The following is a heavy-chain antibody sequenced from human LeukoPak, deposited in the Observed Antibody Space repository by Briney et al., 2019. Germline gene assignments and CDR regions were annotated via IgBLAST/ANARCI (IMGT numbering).Heavy chain of an antibody. CDR2: IHGEGSL. Sequence: GGSLRLSCAAPGLTFSTYWMHWVRQAPGKGLVWVSRIHGEGSLSYADSVKGRFTISRDNTKNMLYLQMNSLRAEDTAVYYCAGGASSTVHYWGQGTLVTVSS. V-gene: IGHV3-74*01. D-gene: IGHD6-13*01. CDR3: AGGASSTVHY. J-gene: IGHJ4*02. CDR1: GLTFSTYW.